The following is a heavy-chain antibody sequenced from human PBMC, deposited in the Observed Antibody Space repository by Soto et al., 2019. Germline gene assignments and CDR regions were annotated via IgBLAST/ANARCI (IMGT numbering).Heavy chain of an antibody. Sequence: GGSLRLSCSASGFTLSSFAMHWVRQAPGKGLEYVSAISSSGGSAHYADSVNGRFTISRDNSKNTLYLQMSSLRAEDTALYYCVKTRIADRELMGYYYGMDVWGQGTTVTVSS. CDR1: GFTLSSFA. D-gene: IGHD3-10*01. J-gene: IGHJ6*02. CDR3: VKTRIADRELMGYYYGMDV. V-gene: IGHV3-64D*06. CDR2: ISSSGGSA.